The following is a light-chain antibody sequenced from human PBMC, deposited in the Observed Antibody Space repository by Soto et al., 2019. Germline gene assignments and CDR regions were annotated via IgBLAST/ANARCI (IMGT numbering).Light chain of an antibody. CDR1: SDDVGAYNS. V-gene: IGLV2-23*01. CDR3: CSSAPESTYV. CDR2: KGT. Sequence: QSVLAQPASVSGSPGQSITISCTGTSDDVGAYNSVSWYQQLPHKAPQVILYKGTQRPSGVSSRFSGSTSGNAASLTISGLQADDEADCFCCSSAPESTYVFGTGTKLTVL. J-gene: IGLJ1*01.